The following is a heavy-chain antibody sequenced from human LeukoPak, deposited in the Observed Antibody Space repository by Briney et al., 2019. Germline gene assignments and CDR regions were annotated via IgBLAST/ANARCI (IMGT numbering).Heavy chain of an antibody. V-gene: IGHV1-2*02. CDR3: ARDHRGYSYGYHSSVSYYGMDV. D-gene: IGHD5-18*01. CDR1: GYTSTCYY. Sequence: ASVKVSCKASGYTSTCYYMSWVRQAPGQGLEWMGWINPNISGTNYAQKLQGRVTMTRDTSLSTAYMALSRLRSDDTAVYYCARDHRGYSYGYHSSVSYYGMDVWGQGTTVTVSS. J-gene: IGHJ6*02. CDR2: INPNISGT.